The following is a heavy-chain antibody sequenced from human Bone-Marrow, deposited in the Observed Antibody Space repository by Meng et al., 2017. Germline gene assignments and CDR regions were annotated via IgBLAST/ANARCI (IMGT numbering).Heavy chain of an antibody. D-gene: IGHD3-10*01. J-gene: IGHJ4*02. Sequence: ASVKVSCKASGYTFTSYDINWVRQATGQGLEWMGWMNPNSGNTGYAQKFQGRVTMTRNTSISTAYMELSSLRSEDTAVYYCARGDYYGSGSYYLNDYWGRGTLVTVSS. CDR1: GYTFTSYD. V-gene: IGHV1-8*01. CDR3: ARGDYYGSGSYYLNDY. CDR2: MNPNSGNT.